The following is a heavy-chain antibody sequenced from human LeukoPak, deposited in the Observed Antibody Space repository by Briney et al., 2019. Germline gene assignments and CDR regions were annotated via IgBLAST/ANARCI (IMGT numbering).Heavy chain of an antibody. V-gene: IGHV3-21*01. CDR2: ISSSNNYI. CDR3: ARRSPNYYFDY. CDR1: GFTFSSYS. J-gene: IGHJ4*02. Sequence: GGSLRLSCAVSGFTFSSYSMNWVRQAPGKGLEWVSSISSSNNYIYYADSVKGRFTISRDNAKNSLYLQMNSLRAEGTAVYYCARRSPNYYFDYWGQGTPVTVSS.